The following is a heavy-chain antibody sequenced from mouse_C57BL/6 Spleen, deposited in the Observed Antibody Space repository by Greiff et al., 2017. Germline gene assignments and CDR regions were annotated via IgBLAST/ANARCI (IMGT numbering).Heavy chain of an antibody. CDR3: ARSRGSYDASHFDY. CDR2: IHPNSGST. J-gene: IGHJ2*01. CDR1: GYTFTSYW. D-gene: IGHD2-12*01. V-gene: IGHV1-64*01. Sequence: QVQLQQPGAELVKPGASVKLSCKASGYTFTSYWMHWVKPRPGPGLEWIGMIHPNSGSTYYNEQFKGKATLTVDKSSRTAYMQLCSLTSEDSAVYYGARSRGSYDASHFDYWGQGTTLTVSS.